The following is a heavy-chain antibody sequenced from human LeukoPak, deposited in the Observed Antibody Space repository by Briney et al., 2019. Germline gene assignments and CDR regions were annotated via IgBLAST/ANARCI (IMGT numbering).Heavy chain of an antibody. CDR1: GFTFSIYW. V-gene: IGHV3-7*01. J-gene: IGHJ5*02. D-gene: IGHD1-1*01. Sequence: PGGSLRLSCAASGFTFSIYWMSWVRQAPGKGLEWVANIKQDGSEKYYVDSVKGRFTISRDNAKNSLYLQMNSLRAEDTAVYYCARDKGGTGTNWFDPWGQGTLVTVSS. CDR3: ARDKGGTGTNWFDP. CDR2: IKQDGSEK.